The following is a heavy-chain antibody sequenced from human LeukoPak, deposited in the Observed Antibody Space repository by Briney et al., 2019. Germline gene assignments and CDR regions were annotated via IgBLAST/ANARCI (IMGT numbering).Heavy chain of an antibody. V-gene: IGHV1-8*01. CDR2: MNPNSGNT. CDR1: RYTFTSYD. D-gene: IGHD2-2*01. Sequence: ASVKVSCKASRYTFTSYDINWVRQATGQGLEWMGWMNPNSGNTGYAQKFQGRVTMTRNTSISTAYMELSSLRSEDTAVYYCARADYCSSTSCYPYYYYYYGMDVWGQGTTVTVSS. J-gene: IGHJ6*02. CDR3: ARADYCSSTSCYPYYYYYYGMDV.